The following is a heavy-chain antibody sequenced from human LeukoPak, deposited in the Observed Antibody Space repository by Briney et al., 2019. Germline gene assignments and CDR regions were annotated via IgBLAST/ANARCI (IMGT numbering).Heavy chain of an antibody. CDR2: INHSGST. D-gene: IGHD3-22*01. V-gene: IGHV4-34*01. CDR1: GGSFSGYY. CDR3: ARGAWDSSGYYLDY. J-gene: IGHJ4*02. Sequence: SETLSLTCAVYGGSFSGYYWSWIRQPPGKGLEWIGEINHSGSTNYNPSLKSRVTISVDTSKNQFSLKLSSVTAADTAVYYCARGAWDSSGYYLDYWGQGTLVTVSS.